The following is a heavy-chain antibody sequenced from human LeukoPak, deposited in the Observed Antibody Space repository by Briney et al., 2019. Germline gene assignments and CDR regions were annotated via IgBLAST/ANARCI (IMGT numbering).Heavy chain of an antibody. Sequence: PGGSLRLSCAASGFTLSDYYMTWMRQAPGKGLEWVSYISSSGTTIYYADSVKGQFTISRDTAKNSVFLQMNSLRAEDTAVYYCARARIGGRSRTSCPRITGFDVRGQGTMVTVSS. CDR3: ARARIGGRSRTSCPRITGFDV. CDR1: GFTLSDYY. CDR2: ISSSGTTI. J-gene: IGHJ3*01. D-gene: IGHD2-2*01. V-gene: IGHV3-11*01.